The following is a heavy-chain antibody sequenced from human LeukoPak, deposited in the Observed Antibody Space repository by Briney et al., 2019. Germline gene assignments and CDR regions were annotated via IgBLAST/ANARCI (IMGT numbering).Heavy chain of an antibody. J-gene: IGHJ5*02. Sequence: GGSLRLSCAASGFTFSSYAMHWVRQAPGKGLEWVALISYDGSNKYYADSVKGRFTISRDNSKNTLYLQMNSLRAEDTAVYYCAREGIVVVVAATGGWFDPWGQGTLVTVSS. CDR3: AREGIVVVVAATGGWFDP. V-gene: IGHV3-30*04. CDR2: ISYDGSNK. D-gene: IGHD2-15*01. CDR1: GFTFSSYA.